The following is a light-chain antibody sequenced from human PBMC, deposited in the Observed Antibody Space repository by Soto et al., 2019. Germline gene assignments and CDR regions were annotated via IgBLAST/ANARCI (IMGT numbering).Light chain of an antibody. V-gene: IGLV2-23*02. CDR1: SSDVGSYNL. J-gene: IGLJ2*01. Sequence: QSALTQPASVSGSPGQSITISCTGTSSDVGSYNLVSWYQQHPGKAPKLMIYAVSKRPSGVSNRFSGSKSGNTASLTISGLPAEDEADYYCCSYAGSSTSVVFGGGTKLTVL. CDR2: AVS. CDR3: CSYAGSSTSVV.